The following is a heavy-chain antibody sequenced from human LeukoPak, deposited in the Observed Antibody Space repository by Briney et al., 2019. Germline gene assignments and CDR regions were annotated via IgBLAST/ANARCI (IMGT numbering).Heavy chain of an antibody. CDR1: GGSFSGYY. CDR2: INHSGST. D-gene: IGHD5-12*01. CDR3: AGSRDGYNFLVDY. Sequence: SETLPLTCAVYGGSFSGYYWSWIRQPPGKGLEWIGEINHSGSTNYNPSLKSRVTISVDTSKNQFSLKLSSVTAADTAVYYCAGSRDGYNFLVDYWGQGTLVTVSS. V-gene: IGHV4-34*01. J-gene: IGHJ4*02.